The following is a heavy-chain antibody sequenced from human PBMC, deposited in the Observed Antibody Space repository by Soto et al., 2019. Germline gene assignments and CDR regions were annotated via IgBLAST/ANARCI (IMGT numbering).Heavy chain of an antibody. CDR1: GFTFSDYY. D-gene: IGHD2-2*01. V-gene: IGHV3-11*01. CDR3: ARVGVASYAPYYFDY. J-gene: IGHJ4*02. Sequence: PGGSLRLSCAASGFTFSDYYMSWIRQAPGKGLEWVSYISSSGSTIYYADSVKGRFTISRDNAKNSLYLQMNSLRAEDTAVYYCARVGVASYAPYYFDYWGQGTLVTVYS. CDR2: ISSSGSTI.